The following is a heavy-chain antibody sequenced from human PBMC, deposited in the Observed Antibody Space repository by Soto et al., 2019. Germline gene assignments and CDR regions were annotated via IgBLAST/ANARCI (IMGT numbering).Heavy chain of an antibody. CDR3: AREGVAAAMDS. V-gene: IGHV1-18*01. Sequence: LVQSGAEVKNPGASVTVSCKTSGYTFTTYALIWVRQAPGQGLEWMGWIAPYTGKTVYAQNVQGRXTXTXXPPKGTAYMEMRSLTSDDTAVYFCAREGVAAAMDSWGQGTLVTVSS. J-gene: IGHJ4*02. D-gene: IGHD6-13*01. CDR1: GYTFTTYA. CDR2: IAPYTGKT.